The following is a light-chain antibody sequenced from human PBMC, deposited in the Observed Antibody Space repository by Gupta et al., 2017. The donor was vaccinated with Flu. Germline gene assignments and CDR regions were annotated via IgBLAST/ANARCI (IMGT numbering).Light chain of an antibody. J-gene: IGLJ3*02. CDR3: QSADTSANSLG. CDR1: ALPKQF. V-gene: IGLV3-25*02. CDR2: KDS. Sequence: SYELTQTPSVSVSPGQTARITCSGDALPKQFAFWYQQKAGQAPVLLIDKDSERPSGIPERFSCSTSGTTVTLTISGVQAEEEADVYCQSADTSANSLGFGGGTKLTVL.